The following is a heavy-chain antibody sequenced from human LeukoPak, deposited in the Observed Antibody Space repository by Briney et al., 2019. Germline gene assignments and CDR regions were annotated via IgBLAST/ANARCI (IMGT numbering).Heavy chain of an antibody. D-gene: IGHD3-3*01. Sequence: ASVKVSCKASGYTFTSYDINWVRQATGQGLEWMGWMNPNSGNTGYAQKSQGRVTMTRDTSTSTVYMELSSLRSEDTAVYYCARTPPGESADYFDYWGQGTLVTVSS. V-gene: IGHV1-8*01. CDR3: ARTPPGESADYFDY. CDR2: MNPNSGNT. CDR1: GYTFTSYD. J-gene: IGHJ4*02.